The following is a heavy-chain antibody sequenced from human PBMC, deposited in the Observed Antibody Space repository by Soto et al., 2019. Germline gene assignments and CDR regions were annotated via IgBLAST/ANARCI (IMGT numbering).Heavy chain of an antibody. Sequence: SVNVSCKASGGTFSSYSISWVRQAPGQGLEWMGGIIPIFGTANYAQKFQGRVTITADESTSTAYMELSSLRSEDTAVYYCARGEGYSYGHPYYYYGMDVWGQGTTVT. V-gene: IGHV1-69*13. CDR2: IIPIFGTA. J-gene: IGHJ6*02. CDR1: GGTFSSYS. CDR3: ARGEGYSYGHPYYYYGMDV. D-gene: IGHD5-18*01.